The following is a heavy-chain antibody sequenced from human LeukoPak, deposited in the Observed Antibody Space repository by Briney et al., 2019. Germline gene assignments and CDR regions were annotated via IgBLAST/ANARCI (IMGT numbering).Heavy chain of an antibody. Sequence: GGSLRLSCAASGFTFSSFGMSWVRQAPGKGLEWVSAISSTGGTAYYADSVKGRFTISRDDSKNTLYLQMHSLRAEDTAIYYCTRDLFDWGQGALVTVSS. CDR3: TRDLFD. CDR2: ISSTGGTA. D-gene: IGHD3-10*02. J-gene: IGHJ4*02. V-gene: IGHV3-23*01. CDR1: GFTFSSFG.